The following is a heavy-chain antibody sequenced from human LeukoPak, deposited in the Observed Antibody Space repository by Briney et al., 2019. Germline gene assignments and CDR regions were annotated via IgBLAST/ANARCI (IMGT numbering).Heavy chain of an antibody. J-gene: IGHJ4*02. V-gene: IGHV3-23*01. CDR2: ISGSGGST. CDR3: ARAVDYGDYAPFDY. Sequence: PGGSLRLSCAASGFTFSSYAMSWVRQAPGKGLEWVSAISGSGGSTYYADSVKGRFTISRDNSKNTLYLQMNSLRAEDTAVYYCARAVDYGDYAPFDYWGQGTLVTVSS. D-gene: IGHD4-17*01. CDR1: GFTFSSYA.